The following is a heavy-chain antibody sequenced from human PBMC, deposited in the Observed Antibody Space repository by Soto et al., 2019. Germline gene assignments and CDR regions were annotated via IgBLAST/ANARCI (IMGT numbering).Heavy chain of an antibody. CDR3: AHSLYPIDYDYIWGTPVGTQTGWFDP. V-gene: IGHV2-5*02. J-gene: IGHJ5*02. CDR2: IYWDDDK. CDR1: GFSLSTSGVG. Sequence: SGPTLVQPTQTLTLTCTFSGFSLSTSGVGVGWIRQPPGKALEWLALIYWDDDKRYSPSLKSRLTITKDTSKNQMVLTMTNMDPVDTATYYCAHSLYPIDYDYIWGTPVGTQTGWFDPWGQGTLVTVSS. D-gene: IGHD3-16*01.